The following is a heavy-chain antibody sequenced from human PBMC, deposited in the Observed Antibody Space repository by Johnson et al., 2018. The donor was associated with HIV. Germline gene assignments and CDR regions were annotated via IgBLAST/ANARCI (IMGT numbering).Heavy chain of an antibody. CDR1: GFTFSSYA. Sequence: VQLVESGGGVVQPGRSLRLSCAASGFTFSSYAMHWVRQAPGKGLEWVTVIHGGGSIYNEGSVKGRFTISRDNSKSTLFLQMNSLRLEDTAVYYCASVDEDGFWGQGTMVTVAS. CDR2: IHGGGSI. V-gene: IGHV3-30-3*01. J-gene: IGHJ3*01. CDR3: ASVDEDGF.